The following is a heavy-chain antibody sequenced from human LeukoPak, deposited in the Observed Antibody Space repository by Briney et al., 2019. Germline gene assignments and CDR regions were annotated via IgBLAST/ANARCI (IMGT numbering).Heavy chain of an antibody. Sequence: SETLSLTCTVSGGSISSYYWSWIRQPPGKGLEWIGYIYYSGSTNYNPSLKSRVTISVDTSKNQFSLKLSSVTAADTAVYYCARDPGPNKNWFDPWGQGTLVTVSS. V-gene: IGHV4-59*01. CDR2: IYYSGST. CDR3: ARDPGPNKNWFDP. CDR1: GGSISSYY. J-gene: IGHJ5*02. D-gene: IGHD2-8*01.